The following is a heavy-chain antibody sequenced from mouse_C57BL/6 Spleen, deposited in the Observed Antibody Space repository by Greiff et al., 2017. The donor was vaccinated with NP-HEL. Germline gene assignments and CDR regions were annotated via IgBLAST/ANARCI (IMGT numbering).Heavy chain of an antibody. CDR1: GYAFSSSW. Sequence: QVQLQQSGPELVKPGASVKISCKASGYAFSSSWMNWVKQRPGKGLEWIGRIYPGDGDTNYNGKFKGKATLTADKSSSTAYMQLSSLTSEDSAVYFCAGSRAMDYWGQGTSVTVSS. V-gene: IGHV1-82*01. CDR3: AGSRAMDY. J-gene: IGHJ4*01. D-gene: IGHD1-1*01. CDR2: IYPGDGDT.